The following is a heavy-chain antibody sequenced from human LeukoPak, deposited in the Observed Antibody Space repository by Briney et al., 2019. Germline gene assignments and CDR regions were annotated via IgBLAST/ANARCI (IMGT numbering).Heavy chain of an antibody. D-gene: IGHD4/OR15-4a*01. V-gene: IGHV3-7*01. CDR1: GFTFSDYY. Sequence: GGSLRLSCAASGFTFSDYYMSWIRQAPGKGLEWVANVRQDGSETYYVDSVKGRFTISRDNAENSLYLQMNSLRGEDTAVYFCARGVLYHYGGTSGDYWGQGTLVSVSS. CDR3: ARGVLYHYGGTSGDY. J-gene: IGHJ4*02. CDR2: VRQDGSET.